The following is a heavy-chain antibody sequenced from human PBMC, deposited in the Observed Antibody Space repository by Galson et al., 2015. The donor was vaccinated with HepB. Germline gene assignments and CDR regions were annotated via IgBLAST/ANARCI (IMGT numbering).Heavy chain of an antibody. CDR1: GGSISSSSYY. J-gene: IGHJ4*02. Sequence: ETLSLTCTVSGGSISSSSYYWGWLRQPPGKGLEWIGSFYYTGNTKYNPSPKSRVTLSGDTSKNQFSLNLNSVTAADTAVYYGARHESESKTYAADNWGQGTLVTVSS. CDR2: FYYTGNT. D-gene: IGHD2-2*01. V-gene: IGHV4-39*01. CDR3: ARHESESKTYAADN.